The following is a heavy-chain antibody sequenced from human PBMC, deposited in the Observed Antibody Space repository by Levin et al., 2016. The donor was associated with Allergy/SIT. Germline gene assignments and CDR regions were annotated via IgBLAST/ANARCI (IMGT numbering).Heavy chain of an antibody. J-gene: IGHJ5*01. CDR1: GFRFSDYY. Sequence: GESLKISCVASGFRFSDYYMSWIRQAPGKGPEWVSYIDRSNNYTRYADSVKGRFAISRDNAKTSVYLQMNSLRVEDTAVYYCARVGGYHYGNEGYWFDLWGQGTPVTVSS. CDR2: IDRSNNYT. V-gene: IGHV3-11*05. D-gene: IGHD4-23*01. CDR3: ARVGGYHYGNEGYWFDL.